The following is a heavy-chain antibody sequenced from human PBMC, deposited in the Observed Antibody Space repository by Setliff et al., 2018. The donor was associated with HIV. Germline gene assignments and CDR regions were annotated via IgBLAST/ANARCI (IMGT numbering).Heavy chain of an antibody. CDR3: ARVSTDYVWGCFLSSGPYYFDF. D-gene: IGHD3-16*01. Sequence: TLSLTCTVSGDSITSGTYYWSWIRQPAGKRLEWIGHISTSGTTNYNPSLKSRVTISADTSKSQFSLKLTSVTAADTAAYFCARVSTDYVWGCFLSSGPYYFDFWGQGALVTVSS. J-gene: IGHJ4*02. V-gene: IGHV4-61*09. CDR1: GDSITSGTYY. CDR2: ISTSGTT.